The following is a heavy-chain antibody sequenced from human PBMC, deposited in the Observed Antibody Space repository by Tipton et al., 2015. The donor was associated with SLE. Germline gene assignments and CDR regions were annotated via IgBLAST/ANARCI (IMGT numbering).Heavy chain of an antibody. J-gene: IGHJ4*02. CDR2: ISSGSDYI. CDR1: GFTFNNYT. V-gene: IGHV3-21*03. Sequence: GSLRLSCAASGFTFNNYTMNWVRQAPGKGLEWVSSISSGSDYIYYADSVKGRFTISRDNAKNSLYLQMNSLRAEDTAVYYCARGDYAPSPNFDYWGQGTLVTVSS. CDR3: ARGDYAPSPNFDY. D-gene: IGHD4-17*01.